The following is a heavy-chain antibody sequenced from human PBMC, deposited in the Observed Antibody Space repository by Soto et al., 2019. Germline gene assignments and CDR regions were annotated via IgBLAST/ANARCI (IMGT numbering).Heavy chain of an antibody. V-gene: IGHV1-8*01. CDR3: ARIGCSSTSCTYYYYYMDV. CDR1: GYTFTSYD. Sequence: ASVKVSCKASGYTFTSYDINWVRQATGQGLEWMGWMNPNSGNTGYAQKFQGRVTMTRNTSISTAYMELSSLRSEDTAVYYCARIGCSSTSCTYYYYYMDVWGKGTTVTVSS. D-gene: IGHD2-2*01. CDR2: MNPNSGNT. J-gene: IGHJ6*03.